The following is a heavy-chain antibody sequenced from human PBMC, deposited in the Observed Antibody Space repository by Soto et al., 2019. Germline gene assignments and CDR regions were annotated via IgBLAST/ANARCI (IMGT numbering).Heavy chain of an antibody. CDR1: GYTFTSYV. J-gene: IGHJ4*02. CDR3: ARARTGMPEDRYDEFFDY. D-gene: IGHD2-2*01. V-gene: IGHV1-3*01. Sequence: ASVKVSCKASGYTFTSYVMHWVRQAPGQRLEWMGWINAGNGNTKYSQKFQGRVTITRDTSASTAYMELSSLRSEDTAVYYCARARTGMPEDRYDEFFDYWGQGTLVTVSS. CDR2: INAGNGNT.